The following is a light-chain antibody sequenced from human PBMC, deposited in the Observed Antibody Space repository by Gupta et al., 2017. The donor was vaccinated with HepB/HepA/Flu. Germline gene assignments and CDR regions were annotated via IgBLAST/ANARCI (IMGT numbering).Light chain of an antibody. CDR2: KTS. Sequence: DIVMTQTPLSSPVTVGQPASISCRSSQSLVHSDGNTFLCWLQQRPDQPPRLLIYKTSNRCCGAADICGGGGETKDFTLNSSREEEEVVGYYYHKQNNRLSSFGRGTKVEIK. J-gene: IGKJ1*01. CDR1: QSLVHSDGNTF. V-gene: IGKV2-24*01. CDR3: KQNNRLSS.